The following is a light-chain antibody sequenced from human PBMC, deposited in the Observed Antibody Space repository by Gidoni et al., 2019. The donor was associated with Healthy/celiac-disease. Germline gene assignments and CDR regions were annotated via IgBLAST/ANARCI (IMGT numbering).Light chain of an antibody. CDR2: AAS. CDR3: QQSYSTPWT. CDR1: PSISSY. Sequence: DIQMTQSPSSLSASVGDRVTITCRASPSISSYLNWYQQKPGKAPKLLIYAASSLQSGVPSRFSGSGSGTDFTLTISSLQPEDFATYYCQQSYSTPWTFXQXTKVEIK. J-gene: IGKJ1*01. V-gene: IGKV1-39*01.